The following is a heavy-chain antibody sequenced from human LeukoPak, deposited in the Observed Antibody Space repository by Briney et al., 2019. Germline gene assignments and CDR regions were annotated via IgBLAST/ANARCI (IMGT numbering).Heavy chain of an antibody. CDR2: ISAYNGNT. CDR1: GYTFTTYS. CDR3: ARAPYCSGGSCYPYYYYYMDV. V-gene: IGHV1-18*01. Sequence: GASVKVSCRASGYTFTTYSISWVRQAPGQGPEWMGWISAYNGNTNYAQKLQGRVTMTTDTSTSTAYMELRSLRSDDTAVYYCARAPYCSGGSCYPYYYYYMDVWGKGTTVTISS. J-gene: IGHJ6*03. D-gene: IGHD2-15*01.